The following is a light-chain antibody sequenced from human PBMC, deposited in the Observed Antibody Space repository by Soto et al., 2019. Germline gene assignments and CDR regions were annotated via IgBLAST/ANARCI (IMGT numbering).Light chain of an antibody. V-gene: IGKV1-27*01. J-gene: IGKJ1*01. CDR2: YAS. Sequence: DIQMTQSPSSLSASVGDRVTLTCRASQDISQYLAWYQQRPGKVPKLLIYYASTLQSGVLSRFSGSGSGTEFTLTLSSLQPEDVATYYCLKYTKDAPGTFGQGTKVDI. CDR3: LKYTKDAPGT. CDR1: QDISQY.